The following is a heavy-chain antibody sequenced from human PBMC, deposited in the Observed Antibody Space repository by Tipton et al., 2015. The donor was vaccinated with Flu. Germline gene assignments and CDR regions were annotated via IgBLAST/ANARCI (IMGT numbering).Heavy chain of an antibody. Sequence: SLRLSCAASGFTFSSYGMHWVRQAPGKGLEWVAVIWYDGSNKYYADSVKGRFTISRDNSKNTLYLQMNSLRAEDTAVYYCARDSVYSSGWRWFDPWGQGTLVTVSS. CDR2: IWYDGSNK. CDR1: GFTFSSYG. V-gene: IGHV3-33*01. J-gene: IGHJ5*02. D-gene: IGHD6-19*01. CDR3: ARDSVYSSGWRWFDP.